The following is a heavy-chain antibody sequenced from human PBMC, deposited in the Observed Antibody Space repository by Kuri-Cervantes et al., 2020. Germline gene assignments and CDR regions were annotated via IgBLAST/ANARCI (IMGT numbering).Heavy chain of an antibody. CDR1: GDSISRNTYY. V-gene: IGHV4-61*09. J-gene: IGHJ6*02. Sequence: LRLSCTVSGDSISRNTYYWNWIRQSAGKGLEWIGHIYFNGSTNYNPSLKSRVSISVDTAKNQFSLKLSSVTPADTAVYYCARRGDVWGQGTTVTVSS. D-gene: IGHD3-10*01. CDR2: IYFNGST. CDR3: ARRGDV.